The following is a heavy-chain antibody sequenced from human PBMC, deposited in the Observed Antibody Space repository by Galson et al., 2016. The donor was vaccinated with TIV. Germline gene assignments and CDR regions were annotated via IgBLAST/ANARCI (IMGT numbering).Heavy chain of an antibody. J-gene: IGHJ6*03. CDR2: IYPDDSDT. Sequence: QSGAEVKKPGESLKISCKASGYTFPTYWIAWVRQMPGKGLEWMGIIYPDDSDTKYIPSFQGQITLSADKSISTAYLQWSSLKASDTAIYYCARVSSPYVIRGLVGGGNYNLDVWGQGTRVTVSS. CDR3: ARVSSPYVIRGLVGGGNYNLDV. D-gene: IGHD3-10*01. CDR1: GYTFPTYW. V-gene: IGHV5-51*03.